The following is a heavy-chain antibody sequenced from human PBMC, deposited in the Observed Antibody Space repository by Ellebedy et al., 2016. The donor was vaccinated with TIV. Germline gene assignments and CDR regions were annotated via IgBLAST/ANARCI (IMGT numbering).Heavy chain of an antibody. V-gene: IGHV3-49*03. CDR2: ISSKRYGGRP. CDR3: TRKPRKGGERYPFDF. Sequence: GESLKISCVTSGFTFADYAMVWFRQAPGKGLEWVGFISSKRYGGRPEHAASLKARFTISRYDSRSIAYLQMNSLQREDTGVYYCTRKPRKGGERYPFDFWGQGTLVTVSS. J-gene: IGHJ4*02. D-gene: IGHD2-21*01. CDR1: GFTFADYA.